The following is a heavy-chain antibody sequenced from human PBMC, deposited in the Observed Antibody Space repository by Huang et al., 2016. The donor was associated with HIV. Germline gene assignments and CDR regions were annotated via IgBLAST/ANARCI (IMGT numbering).Heavy chain of an antibody. J-gene: IGHJ6*03. V-gene: IGHV4-34*01. CDR3: ARLVAVNGYYYMDV. Sequence: QVQLLQRGAGLLRASETLSLTCGVYGGSFSDYYWTWIRQPPGKGLEWIGEVNHSGNSNSNPSFRSRASLSIDTSKNQFSLTLDSVSAADTAVYYCARLVAVNGYYYMDVWGKGTTVTVSS. D-gene: IGHD3-22*01. CDR1: GGSFSDYY. CDR2: VNHSGNS.